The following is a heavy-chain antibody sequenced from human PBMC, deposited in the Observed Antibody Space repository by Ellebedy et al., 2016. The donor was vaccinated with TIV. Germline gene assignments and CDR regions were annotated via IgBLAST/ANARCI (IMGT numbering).Heavy chain of an antibody. V-gene: IGHV3-23*01. CDR2: TSGSGSST. CDR3: TRDYYGSGSYFDYYYYYGMDV. D-gene: IGHD3-10*01. Sequence: PGGSLRLSCAASGFTFSSYVMSWVRQAPGKGLEWVSSTSGSGSSTHYADSVKGRFTVSRDSSNNTLYLQMNSLKTEDTAVYYCTRDYYGSGSYFDYYYYYGMDVWGQGTTVTVSS. CDR1: GFTFSSYV. J-gene: IGHJ6*02.